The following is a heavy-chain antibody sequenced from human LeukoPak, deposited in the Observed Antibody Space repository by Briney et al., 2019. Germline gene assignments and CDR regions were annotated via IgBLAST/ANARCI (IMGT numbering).Heavy chain of an antibody. CDR3: ARADSNIAARRIGFDY. J-gene: IGHJ4*02. CDR1: GFTFSSYS. Sequence: GGSLRLSCAASGFTFSSYSMNWVRQAPGKGLEWVSSISGSSSYIYYADSVKGRFTISRDNAKSSLYLQMNSLRAGDTALYYCARADSNIAARRIGFDYWGQGTLVTVSS. D-gene: IGHD6-6*01. V-gene: IGHV3-21*01. CDR2: ISGSSSYI.